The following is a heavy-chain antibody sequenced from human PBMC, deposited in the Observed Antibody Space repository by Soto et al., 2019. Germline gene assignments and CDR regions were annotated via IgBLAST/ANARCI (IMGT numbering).Heavy chain of an antibody. CDR1: GFTFTNYR. J-gene: IGHJ4*02. CDR2: IDKSGGDT. D-gene: IGHD2-2*01. V-gene: IGHV3-23*05. CDR3: AKDTYSRSWYF. Sequence: EVQLLESGGDLVQPGGSLRLSCAASGFTFTNYRMTWVRQAPGKGLEWVSSIDKSGGDTYYADSVKGRFTISRDNSKNTLYLQMNGLRAEDTALYYCAKDTYSRSWYFWGQGTLVTVSS.